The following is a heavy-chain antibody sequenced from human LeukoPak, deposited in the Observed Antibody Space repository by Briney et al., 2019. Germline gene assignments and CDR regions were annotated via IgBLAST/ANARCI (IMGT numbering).Heavy chain of an antibody. D-gene: IGHD3-3*01. J-gene: IGHJ5*02. CDR2: MNPNSGNT. Sequence: ASVKVSCKASGYTFTSYDINWVRQATGQGLEWMGWMNPNSGNTGYAQKFQGRVTMTRNTSISTAYMELSSLRSEDTAVYYCARHSRDFWSGYYTAGEVWFDPWGQGTLVTVSS. V-gene: IGHV1-8*01. CDR1: GYTFTSYD. CDR3: ARHSRDFWSGYYTAGEVWFDP.